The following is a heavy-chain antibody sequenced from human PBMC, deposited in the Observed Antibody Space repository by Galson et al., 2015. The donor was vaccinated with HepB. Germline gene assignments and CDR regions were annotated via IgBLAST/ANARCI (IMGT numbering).Heavy chain of an antibody. CDR1: GFTFSSYS. CDR3: ARDSCRSTSCYRREAETYFDL. CDR2: ISSSSSYI. D-gene: IGHD2-2*01. V-gene: IGHV3-21*01. Sequence: SLRLSCAASGFTFSSYSMNWVRQAPGKGLEWVSSISSSSSYIYYADSVKGRFTISRDNAKNSLYLQMNSLRAEDTAVYYCARDSCRSTSCYRREAETYFDLWGRGTLVTVSS. J-gene: IGHJ2*01.